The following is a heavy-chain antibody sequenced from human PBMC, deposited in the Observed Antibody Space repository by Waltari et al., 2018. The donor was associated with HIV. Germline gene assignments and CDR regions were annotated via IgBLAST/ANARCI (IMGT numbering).Heavy chain of an antibody. CDR3: ARILNPSQPYFDY. J-gene: IGHJ4*02. CDR1: GFSLSNVRVG. V-gene: IGHV2-26*01. Sequence: QVTLKESGPVLVKPAETLTLTCTVSGFSLSNVRVGVSWIRQPPGKALEWLVHILSNDEKSYRPSLKSRLAVSKDTSKSQVVLSLTNLDPEDTATYYCARILNPSQPYFDYWGPGTQVTVSS. CDR2: ILSNDEK.